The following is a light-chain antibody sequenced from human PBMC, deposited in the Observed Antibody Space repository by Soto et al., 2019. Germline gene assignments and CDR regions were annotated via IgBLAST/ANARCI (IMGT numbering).Light chain of an antibody. Sequence: IVLTQSPATLSLSPVERATLSCRASQSVSSYLAWYQQKPGQAPRLLIYDASNRATGIPARFSGSGSGTDFTLTISSLEPEDFAVYYCQQRSNWPITSGQGTRLEIK. J-gene: IGKJ5*01. CDR3: QQRSNWPIT. V-gene: IGKV3-11*01. CDR1: QSVSSY. CDR2: DAS.